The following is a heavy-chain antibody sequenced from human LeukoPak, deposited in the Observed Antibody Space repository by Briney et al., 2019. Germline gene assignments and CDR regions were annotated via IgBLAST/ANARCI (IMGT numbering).Heavy chain of an antibody. Sequence: GGSLRLSCAASGFTFSSYAMSWVRQAPGKGLEWVSAISGSGGSTYYADSVKGRFTISRDNAKNSLYLQMNSLRAEDTAVYYCARSQRPVGKNGMDVWGQGTTVTVSS. V-gene: IGHV3-23*01. J-gene: IGHJ6*02. CDR1: GFTFSSYA. CDR3: ARSQRPVGKNGMDV. D-gene: IGHD2-15*01. CDR2: ISGSGGST.